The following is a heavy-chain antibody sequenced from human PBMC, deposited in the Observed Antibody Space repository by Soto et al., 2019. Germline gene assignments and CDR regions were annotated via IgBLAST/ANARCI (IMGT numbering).Heavy chain of an antibody. V-gene: IGHV1-69*12. CDR3: AKVASGWYSPLYFQH. J-gene: IGHJ1*01. CDR1: GGTFSSYA. CDR2: IIPIFGTA. Sequence: QVQLVQSGAEVKKPGSSVKVSCKASGGTFSSYAISWVRQAPGQGLEWMGGIIPIFGTANYAQKFQGRVTITADESASTADMELSSLRSEDTAVYYCAKVASGWYSPLYFQHWGQGTLVTVSS. D-gene: IGHD6-19*01.